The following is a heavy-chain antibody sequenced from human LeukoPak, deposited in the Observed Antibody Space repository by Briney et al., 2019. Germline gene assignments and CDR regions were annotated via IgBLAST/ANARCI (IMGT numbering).Heavy chain of an antibody. CDR2: IYTSGST. V-gene: IGHV4-4*09. CDR3: AGVGDRNRFDP. J-gene: IGHJ5*02. D-gene: IGHD1-26*01. Sequence: SETLSLTCTVSGDSISSYYGSWLRQPPGKGVEWIGYIYTSGSTNYHPSLTSRVTISVDTSKNQFSLKLSSVTAADTAVYYCAGVGDRNRFDPWGQGTLVTVSS. CDR1: GDSISSYY.